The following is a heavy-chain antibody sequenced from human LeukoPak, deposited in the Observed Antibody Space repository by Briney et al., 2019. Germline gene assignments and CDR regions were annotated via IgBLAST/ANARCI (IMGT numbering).Heavy chain of an antibody. D-gene: IGHD3-10*01. Sequence: GGSLRLSCVVSGISLSNYAMTWVRQAPGKGLEWVSYISERGGSATYADSVKGRFTISRDTSLNTLYLQMNNLRAEDTAVYFCAKRGVVIRGLLVIGYHQEAYHYDFWGQGVLVTVSS. V-gene: IGHV3-23*01. CDR3: AKRGVVIRGLLVIGYHQEAYHYDF. CDR1: GISLSNYA. J-gene: IGHJ4*02. CDR2: ISERGGSA.